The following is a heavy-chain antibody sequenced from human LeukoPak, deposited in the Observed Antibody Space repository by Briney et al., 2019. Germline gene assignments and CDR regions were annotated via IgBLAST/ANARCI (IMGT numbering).Heavy chain of an antibody. J-gene: IGHJ3*02. CDR3: ARSYDYYDSSGYWGDAFDI. CDR2: IYTSGST. CDR1: GGSISSYY. V-gene: IGHV4-4*07. Sequence: SETLSLTCTVTGGSISSYYWSWIRQPAGKGLEWTGRIYTSGSTNYNPSLKSRVTMSVDTSKNQFSLKLSSVTAADTAVYYCARSYDYYDSSGYWGDAFDIWGQGTMVTVSS. D-gene: IGHD3-22*01.